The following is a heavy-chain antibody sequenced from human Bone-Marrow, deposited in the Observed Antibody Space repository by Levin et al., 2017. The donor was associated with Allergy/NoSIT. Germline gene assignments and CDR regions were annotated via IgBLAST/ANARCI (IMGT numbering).Heavy chain of an antibody. V-gene: IGHV4-34*01. D-gene: IGHD6-13*01. CDR1: GGSFSGYY. CDR2: VKYNGDT. Sequence: PSETLSLTCAVYGGSFSGYYWSWIRQPPGKGLEWIGEVKYNGDTNYKSSVISRVTISVDRSKNQFSLKLNSVTAADTAVYYCVRRGINNSWFANKPDKRKSFDSWGQGTLVTVSS. J-gene: IGHJ5*01. CDR3: VRRGINNSWFANKPDKRKSFDS.